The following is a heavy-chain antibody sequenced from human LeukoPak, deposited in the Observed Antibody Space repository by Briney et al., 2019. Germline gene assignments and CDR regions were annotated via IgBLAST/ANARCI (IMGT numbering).Heavy chain of an antibody. Sequence: GGSLRLSCAASGFTFSSYEMNWVRQAPGKGLEWVSYISSSGSTIYHADSVKGRFTISRDNAKNSLYLQMNSLRVEDTALYYCAKDRGGSSELGDAFDVWGQGTMVRVSS. V-gene: IGHV3-48*03. CDR3: AKDRGGSSELGDAFDV. CDR1: GFTFSSYE. CDR2: ISSSGSTI. D-gene: IGHD1-26*01. J-gene: IGHJ3*01.